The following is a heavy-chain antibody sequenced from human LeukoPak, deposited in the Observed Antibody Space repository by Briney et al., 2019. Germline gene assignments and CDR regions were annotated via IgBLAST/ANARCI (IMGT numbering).Heavy chain of an antibody. D-gene: IGHD3-22*01. CDR1: GYTFTSYG. J-gene: IGHJ4*02. Sequence: ASVKVSCKASGYTFTSYGISWVRQAPGQGIEWMGWISAYNGNTNYAQKLQGRVTMTTDTSTSTAYMELRSLRSDDTAVYYCARDSSFNYYDSSGLVGRFDYWGQGTLVTVSS. CDR3: ARDSSFNYYDSSGLVGRFDY. V-gene: IGHV1-18*01. CDR2: ISAYNGNT.